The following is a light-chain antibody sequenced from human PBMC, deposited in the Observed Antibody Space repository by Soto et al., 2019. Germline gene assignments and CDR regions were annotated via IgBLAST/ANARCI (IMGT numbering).Light chain of an antibody. CDR1: RSVSNR. CDR3: QQYYNWPVT. J-gene: IGKJ4*01. CDR2: RAS. V-gene: IGKV3-15*01. Sequence: ILITQSPATLSVSPGETVTFSCRASRSVSNRLAWYQHKPGQAPRLLISRASNRATGIPPKFSGSGSGTEFTLTVDSLQSDDIAVYYCQQYYNWPVTFGGGTKV.